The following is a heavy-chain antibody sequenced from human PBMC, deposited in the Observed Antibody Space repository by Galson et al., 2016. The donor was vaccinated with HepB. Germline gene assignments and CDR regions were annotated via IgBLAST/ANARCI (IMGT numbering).Heavy chain of an antibody. Sequence: SETLSLTCDVSDFSITTNWWGWIRQPPGKGLEWMGYIYSTGEAYYNPSLKGRLTLTVDTSKNHFSLRLPSVTALDTAVYYCARIGHCTTTSCSGAFDIWGQGAMVIVS. D-gene: IGHD2-2*01. CDR2: IYSTGEA. J-gene: IGHJ3*02. CDR1: DFSITTNW. V-gene: IGHV4-28*01. CDR3: ARIGHCTTTSCSGAFDI.